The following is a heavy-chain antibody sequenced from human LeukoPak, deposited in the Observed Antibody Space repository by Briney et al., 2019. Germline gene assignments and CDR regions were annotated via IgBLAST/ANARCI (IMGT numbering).Heavy chain of an antibody. CDR1: GFTFSSYS. J-gene: IGHJ4*02. CDR3: ARDGGGWSSFDY. D-gene: IGHD6-19*01. CDR2: ISSSSSYI. V-gene: IGHV3-21*01. Sequence: PGGSLRLPCAASGFTFSSYSMSWVRQAPGKGLEWVSAISSSSSYIYYADSVKGRFTISRDNAKNSLYLQMNSLRAEDTAVYYCARDGGGWSSFDYWGQGTLVTASS.